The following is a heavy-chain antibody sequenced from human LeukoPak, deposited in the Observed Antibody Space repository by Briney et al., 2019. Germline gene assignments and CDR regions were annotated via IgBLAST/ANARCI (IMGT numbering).Heavy chain of an antibody. CDR3: ARWGNSPVAYGWFDP. Sequence: SETLSLTCPVYGGSFSGYYWSWIRQPPGKGLDWIGEINHSGSTNYNPSLKSRVTISVDTSKNQFSLKLSSVTAADTAVYYCARWGNSPVAYGWFDPWGQGTLVTVSS. CDR2: INHSGST. V-gene: IGHV4-34*01. CDR1: GGSFSGYY. D-gene: IGHD2-8*02. J-gene: IGHJ5*02.